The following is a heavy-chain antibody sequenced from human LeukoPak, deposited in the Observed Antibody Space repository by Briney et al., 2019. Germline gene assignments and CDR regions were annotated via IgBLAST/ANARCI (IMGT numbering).Heavy chain of an antibody. CDR2: IWYDGSNK. D-gene: IGHD3-16*02. CDR3: ARDPLNPEYYFDY. J-gene: IGHJ4*02. Sequence: GRSLRLSCAASGFTFSSYGMHWVRQAPGKGLEWVAVIWYDGSNKYYAGSVKGRFTISRDNSKNTLYLQMNSLRAEDTAVYYCARDPLNPEYYFDYWGQGTLVTVSS. CDR1: GFTFSSYG. V-gene: IGHV3-33*01.